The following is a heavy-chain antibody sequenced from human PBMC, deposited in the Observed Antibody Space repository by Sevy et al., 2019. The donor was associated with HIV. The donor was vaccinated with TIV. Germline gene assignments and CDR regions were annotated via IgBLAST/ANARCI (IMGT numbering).Heavy chain of an antibody. Sequence: GGSLRLSCAASGFTISTYTMHWVRQPPGMGLEWVAFVHFDGTIIYTEDSAKGRFTISRDNSKNTLYLQMNSLRAEDTAVYYCAKETDAFDIWGQWTTVTVSS. CDR1: GFTISTYT. J-gene: IGHJ3*02. V-gene: IGHV3-30*02. CDR3: AKETDAFDI. CDR2: VHFDGTII.